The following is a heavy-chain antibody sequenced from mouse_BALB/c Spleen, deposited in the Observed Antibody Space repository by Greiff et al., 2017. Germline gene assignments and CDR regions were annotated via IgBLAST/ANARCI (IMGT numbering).Heavy chain of an antibody. D-gene: IGHD2-2*01. CDR3: ARGVNLDY. CDR2: ISSGSSTI. V-gene: IGHV5-17*02. Sequence: EVMVVESGGGLVQPGGSRKLSCAASGFTFSSFGMHWVRQAPEKGLEWVAYISSGSSTIYYADTVKGRFTISRDNPKNTLFLQMTSLRSEDTAMYYCARGVNLDYWGQGTTLTVSS. J-gene: IGHJ2*01. CDR1: GFTFSSFG.